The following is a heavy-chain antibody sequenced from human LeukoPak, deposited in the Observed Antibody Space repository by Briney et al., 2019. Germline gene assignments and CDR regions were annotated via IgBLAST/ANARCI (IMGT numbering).Heavy chain of an antibody. V-gene: IGHV5-51*01. CDR1: GYSFTSSH. D-gene: IGHD2/OR15-2a*01. CDR3: ARQGNSGSSWHTIDY. J-gene: IGHJ4*02. Sequence: GESLKISCKGSGYSFTSSHIAWVRQMPGKGLELMGIILPGDSNARYSPSFQGQVTISVDKSISAAYLQWSSLTASDSAMYYCARQGNSGSSWHTIDYWGQGTLVTVSS. CDR2: ILPGDSNA.